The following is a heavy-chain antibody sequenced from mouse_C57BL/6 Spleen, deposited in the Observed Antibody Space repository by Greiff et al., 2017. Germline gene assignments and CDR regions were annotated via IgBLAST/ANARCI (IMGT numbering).Heavy chain of an antibody. CDR1: GYTFTDYY. CDR2: INPNNGGT. V-gene: IGHV1-26*01. Sequence: EVQLQQSGPELVKPGASVKISCKASGYTFTDYYMNWVKQSHGKSLEWIGDINPNNGGTSYNQKFKGKATLTVDKSSSTAYMELRSLTSEDSAVYYCAREIYYGNWGAMDYWGQGTSVTVSS. J-gene: IGHJ4*01. D-gene: IGHD2-1*01. CDR3: AREIYYGNWGAMDY.